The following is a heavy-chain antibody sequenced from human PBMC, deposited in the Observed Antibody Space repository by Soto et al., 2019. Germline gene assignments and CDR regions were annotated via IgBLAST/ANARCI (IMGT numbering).Heavy chain of an antibody. Sequence: ASVKVSCKASGYTFTRSGISWVRQAPGQGLEWMGWISTYNGDTNYAQTFQGRVTMTTDTSTSTVYMELRSLRSDDTAVYYCAREGVAPFDSSGMDVWGQGAPVTVSS. CDR3: AREGVAPFDSSGMDV. J-gene: IGHJ6*02. V-gene: IGHV1-18*01. CDR1: GYTFTRSG. D-gene: IGHD5-12*01. CDR2: ISTYNGDT.